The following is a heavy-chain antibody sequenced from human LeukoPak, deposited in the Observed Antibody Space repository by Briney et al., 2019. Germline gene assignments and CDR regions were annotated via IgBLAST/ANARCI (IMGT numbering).Heavy chain of an antibody. CDR3: ARWSPPGRDIVVVPAAQFDY. CDR1: GYSISSGYY. D-gene: IGHD2-2*01. Sequence: PSETLSLTCAVSGYSISSGYYWGWIRQPPGKGLEWIGSIYNSGSTYYNPSLKSRVTISVDTSKNQFSLKQSSVTAADTAVYYCARWSPPGRDIVVVPAAQFDYWGQGTLVTVSS. J-gene: IGHJ4*02. V-gene: IGHV4-38-2*01. CDR2: IYNSGST.